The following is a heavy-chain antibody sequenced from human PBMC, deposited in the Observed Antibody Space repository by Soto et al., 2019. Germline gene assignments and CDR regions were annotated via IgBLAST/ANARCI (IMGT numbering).Heavy chain of an antibody. V-gene: IGHV1-69*01. Sequence: QVQLVQSGAEVKKPGSSVKVSCKAPGGTFSTYAISWVRQAPGQGLEWMGGVIPIFGTPKYAQKFKGRVTITADESRSTGYMELRSLRSEDTAVYYCARSQGGSSSLDIYYYYYYGMDVWGQGTTVTVSS. J-gene: IGHJ6*02. CDR2: VIPIFGTP. CDR3: ARSQGGSSSLDIYYYYYYGMDV. D-gene: IGHD2-15*01. CDR1: GGTFSTYA.